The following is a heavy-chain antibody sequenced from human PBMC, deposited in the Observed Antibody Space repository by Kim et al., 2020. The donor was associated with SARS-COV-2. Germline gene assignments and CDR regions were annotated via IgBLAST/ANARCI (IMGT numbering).Heavy chain of an antibody. D-gene: IGHD2-2*01. CDR2: IYYSGST. J-gene: IGHJ6*02. CDR3: ASGIDCSSTSCYLNYYYYYGMDV. Sequence: SETLSLTCTVSGGSISSSSYYWGWIRQPPGKGLEWIGSIYYSGSTYYNPSLKSRVTISVDTSKNQFSLKLSSVTAADTAVYYCASGIDCSSTSCYLNYYYYYGMDVWGQGTTVTVSS. V-gene: IGHV4-39*01. CDR1: GGSISSSSYY.